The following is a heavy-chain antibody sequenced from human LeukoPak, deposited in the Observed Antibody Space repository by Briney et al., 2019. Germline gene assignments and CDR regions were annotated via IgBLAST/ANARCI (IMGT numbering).Heavy chain of an antibody. Sequence: PSETLSLTCTVSGGSISNYYWGWIRQPPGKGLEWIGSMYYSGSTYYNPSLKSRVTISVDTSKNQFSLKLNSGTAADTAVYYCVRHCLKYYDYDFLDPWGQGTLVTVSS. CDR1: GGSISNYY. CDR3: VRHCLKYYDYDFLDP. CDR2: MYYSGST. V-gene: IGHV4-39*01. J-gene: IGHJ5*02. D-gene: IGHD3-3*01.